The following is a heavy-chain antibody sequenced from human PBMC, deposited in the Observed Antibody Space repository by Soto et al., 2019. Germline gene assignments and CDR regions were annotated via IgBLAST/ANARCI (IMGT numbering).Heavy chain of an antibody. CDR1: GFTFSDSA. CDR3: AKSLVGFYAFDI. CDR2: ISGSGGST. Sequence: EVHLLESGGGLVQPGGSLRLSCEASGFTFSDSAMSWVRQAPGKGLEWVSAISGSGGSTYYADSVKGRFTISRDNSKNTLYLQMNSLRAEDTAVYYCAKSLVGFYAFDIWGQGTMVTVSS. V-gene: IGHV3-23*01. D-gene: IGHD2-8*02. J-gene: IGHJ3*02.